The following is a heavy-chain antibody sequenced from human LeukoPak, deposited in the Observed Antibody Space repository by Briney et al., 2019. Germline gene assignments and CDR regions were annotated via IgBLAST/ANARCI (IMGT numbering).Heavy chain of an antibody. J-gene: IGHJ4*02. Sequence: PGGSLRLSCAASGFTFSNYGMNWVRQAPGKGLEWVAVIWTDGKNKYYADSVKGRFTISRDNARNSLYLQTNSLRAEDTAVYYCARVFYCSTTSCHFNDYWGQGTLVTVSS. CDR3: ARVFYCSTTSCHFNDY. CDR1: GFTFSNYG. D-gene: IGHD2-2*01. CDR2: IWTDGKNK. V-gene: IGHV3-33*01.